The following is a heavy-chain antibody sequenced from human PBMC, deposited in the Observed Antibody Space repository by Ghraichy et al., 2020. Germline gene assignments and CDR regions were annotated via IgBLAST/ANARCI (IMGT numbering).Heavy chain of an antibody. J-gene: IGHJ4*02. CDR3: ARISIAARDFDY. Sequence: GSLRLSCAASGFSFSSYDMNWVRQAPGKGLEWVSYISRSGSTIYYGDSVKGRFTISRDNAKNSLYLHMNSLRAGDTAVYYCARISIAARDFDYWGQGTLVTVSS. CDR1: GFSFSSYD. V-gene: IGHV3-48*03. D-gene: IGHD6-6*01. CDR2: ISRSGSTI.